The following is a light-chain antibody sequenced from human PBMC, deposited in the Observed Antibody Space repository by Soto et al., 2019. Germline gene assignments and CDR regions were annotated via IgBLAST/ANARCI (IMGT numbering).Light chain of an antibody. Sequence: QSALTQPPSVSAAPGQRVTISCSGSDSNIGRDYVSWYQHLPGTAPKLLIYDNSERPPGIPDRFSGSKSGTSATLGITGLQTGDEADYYCGTWDNRLHVGVFGGGTKLTVL. V-gene: IGLV1-51*01. CDR1: DSNIGRDY. CDR2: DNS. J-gene: IGLJ2*01. CDR3: GTWDNRLHVGV.